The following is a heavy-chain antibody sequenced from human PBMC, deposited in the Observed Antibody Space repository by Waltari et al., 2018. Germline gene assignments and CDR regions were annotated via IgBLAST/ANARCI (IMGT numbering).Heavy chain of an antibody. CDR1: GGSISSGGYY. CDR2: IYYSGST. Sequence: QVQLQESGPGLVKHSQTLSLTCTVSGGSISSGGYYWSWIRQHPGKGLEWIGYIYYSGSTYYNPSLKSRVTISVDTSKNQFSLKLSSVTAADTAVYYCARGVMVRGVNYYYYMDVWGKGTTVTVSS. V-gene: IGHV4-31*03. CDR3: ARGVMVRGVNYYYYMDV. D-gene: IGHD3-10*01. J-gene: IGHJ6*03.